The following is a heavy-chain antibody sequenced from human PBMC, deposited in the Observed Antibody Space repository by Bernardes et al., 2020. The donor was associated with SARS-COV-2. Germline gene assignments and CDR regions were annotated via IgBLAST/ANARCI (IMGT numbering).Heavy chain of an antibody. Sequence: GGSLRLSCAASGFTFSSYEMNWVRQAPGKGLEWVSYISGSGSTIYYADSVKGRFTISRDNSKNTLYLQMNSLRAEDTAVYYCARDRVPAAHYYYYGMDVWGQGTTVTVSS. CDR2: ISGSGSTI. V-gene: IGHV3-48*03. CDR3: ARDRVPAAHYYYYGMDV. J-gene: IGHJ6*02. CDR1: GFTFSSYE. D-gene: IGHD2-2*01.